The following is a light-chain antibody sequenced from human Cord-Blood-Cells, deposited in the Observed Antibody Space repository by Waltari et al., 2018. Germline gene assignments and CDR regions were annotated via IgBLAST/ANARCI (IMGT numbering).Light chain of an antibody. J-gene: IGLJ3*02. CDR3: SSYTSSSTLV. CDR1: SSDVGGSNY. Sequence: QSALTQPASVSGSPGQSITISCPGTSSDVGGSNYVSWYQQHPGNAPKLMIYDVSNRPSGVSNRFSGSKSGNTASLTISGLQAEDEADYYCSSYTSSSTLVFGGGTKLTVL. CDR2: DVS. V-gene: IGLV2-14*03.